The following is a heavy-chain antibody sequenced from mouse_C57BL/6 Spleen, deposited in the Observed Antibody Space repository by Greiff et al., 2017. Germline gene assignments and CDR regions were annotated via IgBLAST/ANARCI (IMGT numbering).Heavy chain of an antibody. CDR3: ARAYYYGSSYVGFAY. Sequence: EVQLVESGGGLVKPGGSLKLSCAASGFTFSSYAMSWVRQTPEKRLEWVATISDGGSYTYYPDNVKGRFTISRDNAKNNLYLQMSHLKSEDTAMYYCARAYYYGSSYVGFAYWGQGTLVTVSA. V-gene: IGHV5-4*01. CDR1: GFTFSSYA. J-gene: IGHJ3*01. CDR2: ISDGGSYT. D-gene: IGHD1-1*01.